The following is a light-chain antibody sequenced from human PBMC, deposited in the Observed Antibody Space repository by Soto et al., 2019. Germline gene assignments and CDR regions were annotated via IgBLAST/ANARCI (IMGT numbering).Light chain of an antibody. V-gene: IGKV3-11*01. CDR1: QSVSSY. J-gene: IGKJ5*01. Sequence: EIGMTQSPATLSVTPWERTTLXCRASQSVSSYLAWYQQKPGQAPRLLIYDASNRATGIPARFSGSGSGTDFTLTINSLEPEDFAVYYCQQRSNWPSITFGQGSRLEI. CDR3: QQRSNWPSIT. CDR2: DAS.